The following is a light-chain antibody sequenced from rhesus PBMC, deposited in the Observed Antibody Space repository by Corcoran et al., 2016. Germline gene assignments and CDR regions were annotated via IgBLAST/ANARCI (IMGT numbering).Light chain of an antibody. CDR3: LQYNSYPWT. V-gene: IGKV1-22*01. Sequence: DIQMTQSPSSLSASVGDTVTITCRASQSISNWLDWYQQKPGKAPKLLVYKESSLQSGVPSRVSGSGSGTDFTLTISSLQPEDFATYYCLQYNSYPWTFGQGTKVEIK. J-gene: IGKJ1*01. CDR1: QSISNW. CDR2: KES.